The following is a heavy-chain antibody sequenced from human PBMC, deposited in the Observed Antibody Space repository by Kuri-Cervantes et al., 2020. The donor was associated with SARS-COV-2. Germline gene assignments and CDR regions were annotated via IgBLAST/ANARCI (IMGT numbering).Heavy chain of an antibody. D-gene: IGHD6-13*01. CDR1: GYTFTGYY. Sequence: ASVKVSCKASGYTFTGYYMHWVRQAPGQGLEWMGWINPNSGGTNYAQKFQGRVTMTRDTSISTAYMELSRLRSDDTAVYYCARSYSSTYYDAYFYYYMDVWGKGTTVTVSS. CDR3: ARSYSSTYYDAYFYYYMDV. CDR2: INPNSGGT. V-gene: IGHV1-2*02. J-gene: IGHJ6*03.